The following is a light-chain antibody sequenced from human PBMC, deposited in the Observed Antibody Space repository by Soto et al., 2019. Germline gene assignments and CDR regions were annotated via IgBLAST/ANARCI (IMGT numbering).Light chain of an antibody. Sequence: QSVLTQPPSVSGAPGQRVTISCTGSSSNIGAGYGVHWYQQLPGTAPKLLICGNSNRPSGVPDRFSGSKSGTSASLAITGLQAEDEADYYCQSYDISLSVVFGGGTKLTVL. V-gene: IGLV1-40*01. CDR3: QSYDISLSVV. CDR1: SSNIGAGYG. CDR2: GNS. J-gene: IGLJ2*01.